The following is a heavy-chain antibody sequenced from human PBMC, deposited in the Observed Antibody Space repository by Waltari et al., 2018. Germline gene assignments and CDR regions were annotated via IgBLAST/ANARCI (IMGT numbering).Heavy chain of an antibody. J-gene: IGHJ4*02. CDR1: GYSISSGYF. CDR3: ARVGREYYDFWSAYFYYFDY. CDR2: IYHSGRT. D-gene: IGHD3-3*01. Sequence: QVQLQESGPGLVKPSETLSLTCSVSGYSISSGYFWGWIRQPPGKGLEWIGSIYHSGRTYYNPSLKSRVTISVDTSKNQFSLKLSSVTAADTAVYYCARVGREYYDFWSAYFYYFDYWGQGTLVTVSS. V-gene: IGHV4-38-2*02.